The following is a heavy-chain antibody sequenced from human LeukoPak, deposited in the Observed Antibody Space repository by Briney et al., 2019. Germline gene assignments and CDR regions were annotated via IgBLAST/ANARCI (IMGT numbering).Heavy chain of an antibody. D-gene: IGHD2-21*02. CDR2: IYYSGST. Sequence: PSETLSLTCTVSGGSISSGGYYWSWIRQHPGKGLEWIGYIYYSGSTYYNPSLKSRVTISVDTSKNQFSLKLSSVTAADTAVYYCASTVVTPFYYFDYWSQGTLVTVSS. J-gene: IGHJ4*02. CDR1: GGSISSGGYY. CDR3: ASTVVTPFYYFDY. V-gene: IGHV4-31*03.